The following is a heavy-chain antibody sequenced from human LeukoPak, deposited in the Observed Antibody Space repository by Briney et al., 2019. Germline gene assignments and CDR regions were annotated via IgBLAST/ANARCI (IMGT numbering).Heavy chain of an antibody. V-gene: IGHV4-4*07. Sequence: SETLSLTCTVSGGSISSYYWSWIRQPAGKGLEWIGRIYTSGSTNYNPSLKSRVTMSVDTSKNQFSLKLSSVTAADTAVYYCASHSRGSGYSPGYYYYYMDVWGKGTTVTVSS. CDR3: ASHSRGSGYSPGYYYYYMDV. D-gene: IGHD3-22*01. CDR1: GGSISSYY. CDR2: IYTSGST. J-gene: IGHJ6*03.